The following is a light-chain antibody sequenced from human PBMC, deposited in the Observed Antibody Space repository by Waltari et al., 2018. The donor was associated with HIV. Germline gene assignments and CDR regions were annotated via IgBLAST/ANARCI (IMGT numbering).Light chain of an antibody. V-gene: IGLV1-47*01. CDR2: RNT. Sequence: QSVLTQPPPASGTPGQRVTISCSGSSSNVHRYQKFPRTAPKLPIYRNTQRPSVVRDRFSGSKSGTSASLAISGLRSEDEADYYCAAWGDNLSGPVLFGGGTKLTVL. CDR3: AAWGDNLSGPVL. J-gene: IGLJ2*01. CDR1: SSN.